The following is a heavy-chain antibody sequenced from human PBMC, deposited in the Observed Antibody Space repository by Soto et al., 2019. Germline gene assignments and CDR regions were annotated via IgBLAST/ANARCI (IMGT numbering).Heavy chain of an antibody. CDR1: GGSISSYY. V-gene: IGHV4-59*01. Sequence: PSETLSLTCTVSGGSISSYYWSWIRQPPGKGLEWIGYIYYSGSTNYNPSLKSRVTISVDTSKNQFSLKLSSVTAADTAVYYCARGGFKTPTYDFWSGDELSYYYMDVWGKGTTVTVSS. J-gene: IGHJ6*03. CDR3: ARGGFKTPTYDFWSGDELSYYYMDV. CDR2: IYYSGST. D-gene: IGHD3-3*01.